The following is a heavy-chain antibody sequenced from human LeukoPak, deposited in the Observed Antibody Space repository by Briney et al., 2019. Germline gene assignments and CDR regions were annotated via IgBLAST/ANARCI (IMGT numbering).Heavy chain of an antibody. CDR2: ISSSSSTI. CDR3: AREEWLRGIDP. Sequence: GGSLRLSCAASGFTFSSYSMNWVRQAPGKGLEWVSYISSSSSTIYYPDSVKGRFTISRDNAKNSLYLQMNSLRAEDTAVYYCAREEWLRGIDPRGQGTLVTVSS. J-gene: IGHJ5*02. V-gene: IGHV3-48*01. D-gene: IGHD5-12*01. CDR1: GFTFSSYS.